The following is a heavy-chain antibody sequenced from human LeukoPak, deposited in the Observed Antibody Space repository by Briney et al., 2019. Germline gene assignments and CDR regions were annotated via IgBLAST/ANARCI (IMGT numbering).Heavy chain of an antibody. D-gene: IGHD4-23*01. Sequence: GGSLRLSCAASGFTFSSYGMHWVRQAPGKGLEWVAVIWHDGSNKYYADSVKGRFTISRDNSKNTLYLQMNSLRAEDTAVYYCARDADWVTDGMDVWGQGTTVTVSS. V-gene: IGHV3-33*01. CDR2: IWHDGSNK. J-gene: IGHJ6*02. CDR1: GFTFSSYG. CDR3: ARDADWVTDGMDV.